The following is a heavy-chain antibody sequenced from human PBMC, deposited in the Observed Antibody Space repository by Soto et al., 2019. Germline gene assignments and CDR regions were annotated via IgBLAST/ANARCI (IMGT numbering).Heavy chain of an antibody. J-gene: IGHJ4*02. V-gene: IGHV4-39*01. Sequence: QLQLQESGPGLVKPSETLSLTCTVSRGSISSGTNYWAWIRQPPGKGLEWIANIYYSGSTFYNPSLQSRVTITLDTSKDKFALSVVSVSAGDIGVYYCERHEARWYCVSGRQGTLVTVSS. CDR2: IYYSGST. CDR1: RGSISSGTNY. CDR3: ERHEARWYCVS.